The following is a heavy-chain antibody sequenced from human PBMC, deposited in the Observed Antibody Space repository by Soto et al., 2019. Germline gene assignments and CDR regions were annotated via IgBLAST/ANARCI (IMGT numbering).Heavy chain of an antibody. Sequence: EVQLVESGGGLVKPGGSLRLSCAASGFTFSNAWMSWVRQAPGKGLEWVGRIKSKTDGGTTDYAAPVKGRFTISRDDSKNTLYLQMNSLKTEVTAVYYCTSQEDWYDSSGYYYGDYWGQGTLVTVSS. D-gene: IGHD3-22*01. J-gene: IGHJ4*02. CDR2: IKSKTDGGTT. CDR3: TSQEDWYDSSGYYYGDY. V-gene: IGHV3-15*01. CDR1: GFTFSNAW.